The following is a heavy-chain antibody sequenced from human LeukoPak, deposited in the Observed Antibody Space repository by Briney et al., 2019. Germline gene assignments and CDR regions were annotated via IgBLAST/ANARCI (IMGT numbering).Heavy chain of an antibody. Sequence: GASVKVSCKASGGTFSSYAISWVRQAPGQGLEWMGGIIPIFGTANYAQKFQGRVTITTDESTSTAYMELSSLRSEDTAVYYCARDLYCSSTSCYGVHWFDPWGQGTLVTVSS. CDR3: ARDLYCSSTSCYGVHWFDP. J-gene: IGHJ5*02. CDR1: GGTFSSYA. V-gene: IGHV1-69*05. CDR2: IIPIFGTA. D-gene: IGHD2-2*01.